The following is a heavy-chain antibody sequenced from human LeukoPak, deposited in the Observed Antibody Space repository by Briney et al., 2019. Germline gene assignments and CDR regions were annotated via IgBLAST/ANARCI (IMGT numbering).Heavy chain of an antibody. CDR3: ARNDFWSGYGGLHYYYMDV. D-gene: IGHD3-3*01. CDR1: GGTFSSYA. V-gene: IGHV1-69*06. Sequence: ASVKVSCKASGGTFSSYAINWVRQAPGQGLEWLGGIIPIFGTANSAQKFQGRVTITADKSTSTAYMELSSLRSEDTAVYYCARNDFWSGYGGLHYYYMDVWGKGTTVTVSS. J-gene: IGHJ6*03. CDR2: IIPIFGTA.